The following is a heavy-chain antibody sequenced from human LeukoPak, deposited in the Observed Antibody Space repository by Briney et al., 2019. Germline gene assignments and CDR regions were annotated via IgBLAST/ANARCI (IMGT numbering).Heavy chain of an antibody. V-gene: IGHV3-33*01. CDR1: GFTFSSYG. CDR2: IWYDGSNK. J-gene: IGHJ4*02. CDR3: ARGLGTYYDILTGYYAGFDY. D-gene: IGHD3-9*01. Sequence: PGGSLRLSRAASGFTFSSYGMHWVRQAPGKGLEWVAVIWYDGSNKYYADSVEGRFTISRDNSKNTLYLQMNSLRAEDTAVYYCARGLGTYYDILTGYYAGFDYWGQGTLVTVSS.